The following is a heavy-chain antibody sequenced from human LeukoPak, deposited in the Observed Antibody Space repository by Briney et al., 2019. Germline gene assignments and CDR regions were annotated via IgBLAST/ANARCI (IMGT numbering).Heavy chain of an antibody. D-gene: IGHD6-19*01. Sequence: GGSLRLSCAASGFPFSSYWMSWVRQAPGKGLEWVANIKQDGSEKYYVDSVKGRFTISRDNAKNSLYLQMNSLRAEDTAVYYCAREGAVSSGWYGFRSGWLDYRGQGTLLTVSS. J-gene: IGHJ4*02. CDR2: IKQDGSEK. V-gene: IGHV3-7*03. CDR3: AREGAVSSGWYGFRSGWLDY. CDR1: GFPFSSYW.